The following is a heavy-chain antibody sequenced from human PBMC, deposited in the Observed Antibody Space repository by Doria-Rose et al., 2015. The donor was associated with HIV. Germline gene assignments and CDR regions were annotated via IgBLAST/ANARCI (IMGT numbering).Heavy chain of an antibody. Sequence: VQLQESGRGLVKPGGSLRLSCAASGFTFSRYSMNWVRQAPGKGLEWVSSISSSSEYIYYVDSVQGRFTISRDNAKNSVYLQMNSLRTEDTTVYYCARDHYDSGGYYRDWGQGALGTVSS. D-gene: IGHD3-22*01. CDR1: GFTFSRYS. J-gene: IGHJ4*02. CDR2: ISSSSEYI. V-gene: IGHV3-21*03. CDR3: ARDHYDSGGYYRD.